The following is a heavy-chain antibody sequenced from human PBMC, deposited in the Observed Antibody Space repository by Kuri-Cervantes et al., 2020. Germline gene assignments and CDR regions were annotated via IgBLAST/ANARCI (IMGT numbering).Heavy chain of an antibody. CDR1: GFTFSSYA. Sequence: GGSLRLSCAASGFTFSSYAMHWVRQAPGKGLEWVAVISYDGSNKYYADSVKGRFTISRDNSKNTLYLQMNSLRAEDTAVYYCARDSGYDSRGAFDYWGQGTLVTVSS. CDR3: ARDSGYDSRGAFDY. V-gene: IGHV3-30-3*01. D-gene: IGHD3-22*01. CDR2: ISYDGSNK. J-gene: IGHJ4*02.